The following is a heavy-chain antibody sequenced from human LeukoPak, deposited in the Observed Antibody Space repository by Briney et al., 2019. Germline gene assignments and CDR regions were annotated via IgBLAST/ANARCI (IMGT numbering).Heavy chain of an antibody. J-gene: IGHJ4*02. CDR1: GGSVSSGSYY. V-gene: IGHV4-61*01. D-gene: IGHD3-10*01. Sequence: SETLSLTCTVSGGSVSSGSYYWSWIRQPPGKGLEWIGYIYYSGSTNYNPSLKSRVTISVDTSKNQFSLKLSSVTAADTAVYYCARVRTRGWFGELLYFFDYWGQGTLVTVSS. CDR2: IYYSGST. CDR3: ARVRTRGWFGELLYFFDY.